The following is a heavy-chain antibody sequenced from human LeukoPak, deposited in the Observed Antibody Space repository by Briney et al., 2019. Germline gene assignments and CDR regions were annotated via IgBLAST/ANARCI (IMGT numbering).Heavy chain of an antibody. D-gene: IGHD5-12*01. Sequence: GGSLRLSCAASGFTFSNYWMSWVRQAPGKGLEWVAHINQDGSEEHYMDSVKARFIISRDNAKNSLSLQMDSLRAEDTAVYYCVRDAGVSRYDLLDYWGQGTLVTVSS. CDR3: VRDAGVSRYDLLDY. V-gene: IGHV3-7*01. CDR1: GFTFSNYW. J-gene: IGHJ4*02. CDR2: INQDGSEE.